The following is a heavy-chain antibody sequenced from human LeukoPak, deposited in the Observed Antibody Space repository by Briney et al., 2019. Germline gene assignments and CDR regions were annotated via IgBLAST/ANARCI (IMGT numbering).Heavy chain of an antibody. J-gene: IGHJ4*02. D-gene: IGHD6-19*01. V-gene: IGHV4-59*08. CDR3: ARNEYSTGWSPLAY. CDR1: GGSNISYY. CDR2: IYYKGNA. Sequence: MASETLSLTCTVSGGSNISYYWSWIRQPPGKGLEWIGYIYYKGNADYNPSLKSRVTMSVDTSKSQFSLNLSSVTATDTAVYYCARNEYSTGWSPLAYWGLGTLVTVSS.